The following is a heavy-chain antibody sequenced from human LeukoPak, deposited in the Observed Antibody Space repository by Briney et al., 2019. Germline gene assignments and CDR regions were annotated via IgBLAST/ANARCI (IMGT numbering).Heavy chain of an antibody. CDR1: GFTFSRDG. CDR3: AKEGPATSLDY. Sequence: GGSLRLSCAASGFTFSRDGMHWVRQAPGKGLEWVAVIWYDGSKKYYADSVKGRFTISRDNSKNTLYLQMNSLRAEDTAVYYCAKEGPATSLDYWGQGTLVTVSS. CDR2: IWYDGSKK. V-gene: IGHV3-30*02. J-gene: IGHJ4*02. D-gene: IGHD5-12*01.